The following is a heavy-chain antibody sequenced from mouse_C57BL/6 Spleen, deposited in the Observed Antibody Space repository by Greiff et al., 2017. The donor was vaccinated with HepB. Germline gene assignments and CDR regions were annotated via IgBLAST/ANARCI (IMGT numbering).Heavy chain of an antibody. Sequence: EVKLVESAGGLVQPGSSMKLSCTASGFTFSDYYMAWVRQVPEKGLEWVANINYDGSSTYYLDSLKSRFIISRDNAKNILYLQMSSLKSEDTATYYCARGGLLRFYFDYWGQGTTLTVSS. CDR3: ARGGLLRFYFDY. J-gene: IGHJ2*01. CDR1: GFTFSDYY. CDR2: INYDGSST. V-gene: IGHV5-16*01. D-gene: IGHD1-1*01.